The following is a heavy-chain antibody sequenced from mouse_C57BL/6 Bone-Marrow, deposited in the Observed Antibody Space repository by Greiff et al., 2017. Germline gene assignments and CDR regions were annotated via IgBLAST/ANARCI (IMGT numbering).Heavy chain of an antibody. Sequence: VQLQQPGAELVMPGASVKLSCKASGYTFTSYWMHWVKQRPGQGLEWIGEIDPSDSYTNYNQKFKGKSTLTVDKSSSTAYMQLSSQTSEDSAVYYCARSIEDYDERYYARDYWGQGTSVTVSS. CDR2: IDPSDSYT. V-gene: IGHV1-69*01. CDR3: ARSIEDYDERYYARDY. J-gene: IGHJ4*01. D-gene: IGHD2-4*01. CDR1: GYTFTSYW.